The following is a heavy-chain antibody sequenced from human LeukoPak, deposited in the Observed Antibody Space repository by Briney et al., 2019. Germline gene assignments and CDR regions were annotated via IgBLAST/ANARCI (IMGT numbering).Heavy chain of an antibody. CDR1: GGSISSSSYY. CDR2: IYYSGST. J-gene: IGHJ3*02. Sequence: PSETLSLTCTVSGGSISSSSYYWGWIRQPPGKGLEWIGSIYYSGSTYYNPSLKSRVTISVDTSKNQFSLKLSSVTAADTAVYYCARDRTYDILTGYYLFDIWGQGTMVTVSS. D-gene: IGHD3-9*01. V-gene: IGHV4-39*02. CDR3: ARDRTYDILTGYYLFDI.